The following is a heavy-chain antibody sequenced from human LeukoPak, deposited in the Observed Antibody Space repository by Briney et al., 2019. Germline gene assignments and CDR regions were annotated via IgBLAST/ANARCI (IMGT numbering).Heavy chain of an antibody. V-gene: IGHV1-69*05. Sequence: SVKVSCKAAGGAFSSYAFSWVRQAPGQGLEWMGGLIPMFRTPNYAQKFQGRVTITTDESTSTAYMELTSLGADDTAVYYCARDSTGTTWQLDYWGQGTLVTVSS. D-gene: IGHD1-1*01. J-gene: IGHJ4*02. CDR1: GGAFSSYA. CDR2: LIPMFRTP. CDR3: ARDSTGTTWQLDY.